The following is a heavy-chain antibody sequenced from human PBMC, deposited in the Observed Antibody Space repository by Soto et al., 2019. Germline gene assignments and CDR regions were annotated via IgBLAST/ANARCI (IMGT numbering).Heavy chain of an antibody. J-gene: IGHJ4*02. CDR3: ARDRGQLAAADNFDY. CDR1: GFTFSSYG. D-gene: IGHD6-13*01. CDR2: IWYDGSNK. Sequence: GGSLRLSCAASGFTFSSYGMHWVRQAPGKGLEWVAVIWYDGSNKYYADSVKGRFTISRDNSKNTLYLQMNSLRAEDTAVYYCARDRGQLAAADNFDYWGQGTLVTVSS. V-gene: IGHV3-33*01.